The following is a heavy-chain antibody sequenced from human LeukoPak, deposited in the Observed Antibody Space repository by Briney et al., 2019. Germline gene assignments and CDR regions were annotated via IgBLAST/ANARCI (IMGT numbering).Heavy chain of an antibody. CDR2: IWYDGSNK. CDR3: STDGDGYIEFGH. Sequence: HPGGSLRLSCAASGFTFSSYGMHWVRQAPGKGLEWVAVIWYDGSNKYYADSVKGRFTISGDNSKNTLYLQMNRLRIEDTGIYYCSTDGDGYIEFGHWGQGILVSVSA. J-gene: IGHJ4*02. CDR1: GFTFSSYG. V-gene: IGHV3-33*01. D-gene: IGHD5-24*01.